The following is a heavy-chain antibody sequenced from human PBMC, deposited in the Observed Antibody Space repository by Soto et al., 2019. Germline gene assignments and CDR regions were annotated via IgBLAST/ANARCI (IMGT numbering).Heavy chain of an antibody. Sequence: SETLSLTCTVSGGSISSYYWSWIRQPPGKGLEWIGYIHYSGGTNYNPSLKSRVAMSLDTSKNHFSLKLISVTAADTAVYYCATMGGSSTWYLDYWGQGTLVTVSS. CDR2: IHYSGGT. D-gene: IGHD6-13*01. J-gene: IGHJ4*02. CDR1: GGSISSYY. CDR3: ATMGGSSTWYLDY. V-gene: IGHV4-59*08.